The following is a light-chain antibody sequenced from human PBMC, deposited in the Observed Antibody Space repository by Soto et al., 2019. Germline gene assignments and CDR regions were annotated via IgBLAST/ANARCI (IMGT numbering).Light chain of an antibody. V-gene: IGKV1-27*01. CDR3: QKYNSAPQT. CDR1: QGISNF. CDR2: AAS. Sequence: DIQITQSPSSLSASVGDRVTITCRASQGISNFLAWYQQKPGQVPNLLIYAASTLQSGVPSRFSGSGSGTDFTLTISNLQPEDVATYYCQKYNSAPQTFGGGTKVEIK. J-gene: IGKJ4*01.